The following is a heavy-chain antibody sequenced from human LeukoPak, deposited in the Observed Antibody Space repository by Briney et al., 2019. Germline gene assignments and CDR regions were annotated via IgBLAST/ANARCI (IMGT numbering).Heavy chain of an antibody. D-gene: IGHD6-19*01. CDR2: IYYSGNT. J-gene: IGHJ4*02. Sequence: PSETLSLTCTVSGGSINNYHWSWIRQPPGKGLEWIGYIYYSGNTKYNPSLKSRVTISVDTSRNQFSLRLSSVTAADTAVYYCAGGWYRDYWGQGTLVTVSS. CDR3: AGGWYRDY. CDR1: GGSINNYH. V-gene: IGHV4-59*01.